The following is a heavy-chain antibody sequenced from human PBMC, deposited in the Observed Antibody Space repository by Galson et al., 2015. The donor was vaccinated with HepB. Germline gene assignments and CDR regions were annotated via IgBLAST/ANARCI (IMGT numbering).Heavy chain of an antibody. Sequence: CAISGDSVSSNSAAWNWIRQSPSRGLEWLGRTYYRSKWYNDYAVSVKSRITINPDTSKDQFSLQLNSVTPEDTAVYYCAREGIAVAGLNLDFDYWGQGTLVTVSS. D-gene: IGHD6-19*01. J-gene: IGHJ4*02. V-gene: IGHV6-1*01. CDR2: TYYRSKWYN. CDR3: AREGIAVAGLNLDFDY. CDR1: GDSVSSNSAA.